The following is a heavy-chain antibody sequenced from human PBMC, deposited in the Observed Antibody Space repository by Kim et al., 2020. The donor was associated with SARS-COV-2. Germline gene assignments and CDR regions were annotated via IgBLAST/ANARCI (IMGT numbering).Heavy chain of an antibody. D-gene: IGHD3-10*01. J-gene: IGHJ4*02. CDR1: GFTFSSYG. CDR2: ISYDGSNK. Sequence: GGSLRLSCAASGFTFSSYGMHWVRQAPGKGLEWVAVISYDGSNKYYADSVKGRFTISRDNSKNTLYLQMNSLRAEDTAVYYCARDRVVRGVIIRFDYWGQGTLVTVSS. CDR3: ARDRVVRGVIIRFDY. V-gene: IGHV3-33*05.